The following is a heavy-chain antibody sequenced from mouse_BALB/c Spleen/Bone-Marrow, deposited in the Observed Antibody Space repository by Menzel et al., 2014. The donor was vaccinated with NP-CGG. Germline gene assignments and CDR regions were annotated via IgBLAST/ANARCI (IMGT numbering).Heavy chain of an antibody. D-gene: IGHD2-4*01. V-gene: IGHV5-9-4*01. CDR3: AREGLRRRAAMDY. CDR1: GFTFSSYA. CDR2: ISSGGSYT. J-gene: IGHJ4*01. Sequence: EVQRVESGGGLVKPGGSLKLSCAASGFTFSSYAMSWVRQSPEKRLEWVTEISSGGSYTYYPDTMTGRFTISRDNAKNTLYLEMSSLRSEDTAMYYCAREGLRRRAAMDYWGQGTSVTVSS.